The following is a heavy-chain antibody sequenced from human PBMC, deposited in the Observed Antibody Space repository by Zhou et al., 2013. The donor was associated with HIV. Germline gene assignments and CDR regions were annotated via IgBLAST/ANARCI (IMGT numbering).Heavy chain of an antibody. V-gene: IGHV1-46*01. J-gene: IGHJ3*02. CDR2: IGPNDEGS. CDR1: GYTFTSHH. Sequence: QVQLVQSGAEVKKPGASVKVSCKASGYTFTSHHMHWVRQAPGQGLEWMGLIGPNDEGSIYAHQFQGRVTITRDTSTSTVYMELSSLISEDTAVYYCAREATYYGYWDAFDIWGQGTMVTVSS. CDR3: AREATYYGYWDAFDI. D-gene: IGHD3-3*01.